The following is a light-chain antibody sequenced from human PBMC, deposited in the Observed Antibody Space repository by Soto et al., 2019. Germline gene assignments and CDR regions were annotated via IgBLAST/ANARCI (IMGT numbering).Light chain of an antibody. J-gene: IGLJ2*01. CDR2: DNN. V-gene: IGLV1-51*01. CDR1: SSNIGNNY. Sequence: SVLTQPPSVSAAPGQKVTISCSGSSSNIGNNYVSWYQQLPGTAPKLLIYDNNERPSGIPDRFSGSKSGTSATLGITGIQTGDEADYYCATWDSSLSAGVFGGGTKVTVL. CDR3: ATWDSSLSAGV.